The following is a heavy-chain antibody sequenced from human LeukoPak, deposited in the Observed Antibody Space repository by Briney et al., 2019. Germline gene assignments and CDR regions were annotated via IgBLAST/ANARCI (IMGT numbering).Heavy chain of an antibody. Sequence: ASVKVSCKASGGTFSSYAISWVRQAPGQGLEWMGRIIPILGIANYAQKFQGRVTITADKSTSTAYMELSSLRSEDTAVYYCARDGGPGYSYDQYYFDYWGQGTLVTVSS. CDR2: IIPILGIA. D-gene: IGHD5-18*01. CDR1: GGTFSSYA. J-gene: IGHJ4*02. CDR3: ARDGGPGYSYDQYYFDY. V-gene: IGHV1-69*04.